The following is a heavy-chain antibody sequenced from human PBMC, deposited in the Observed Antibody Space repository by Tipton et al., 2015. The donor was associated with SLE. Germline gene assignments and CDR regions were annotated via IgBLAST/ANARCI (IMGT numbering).Heavy chain of an antibody. Sequence: TLSLTCSVSGYSISIGGYSWSWIRQHPGKGLEWIGYIYYTGSTYNNPSLKSRVSVSVDTSKTQFSLKLSSVTAADTAVYYCARQRLQPGGDYFDYWGQGTLVTVSS. CDR3: ARQRLQPGGDYFDY. J-gene: IGHJ4*02. D-gene: IGHD4-11*01. CDR1: GYSISIGGYS. V-gene: IGHV4-31*03. CDR2: IYYTGST.